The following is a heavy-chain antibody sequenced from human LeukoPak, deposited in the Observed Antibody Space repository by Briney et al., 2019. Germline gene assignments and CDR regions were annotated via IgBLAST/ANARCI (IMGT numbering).Heavy chain of an antibody. D-gene: IGHD6-13*01. CDR3: ARVGSSSWFGSEFDY. CDR1: GLTFSSYG. V-gene: IGHV3-33*01. Sequence: PGGSLRLSCAASGLTFSSYGMHWVRQAPGKGLEWVAVIWYDGSNKYYADSVKGRFTISRDNSKNTLYLQMNSLRAEDTAVYYCARVGSSSWFGSEFDYWGQGTLVTVSS. J-gene: IGHJ4*02. CDR2: IWYDGSNK.